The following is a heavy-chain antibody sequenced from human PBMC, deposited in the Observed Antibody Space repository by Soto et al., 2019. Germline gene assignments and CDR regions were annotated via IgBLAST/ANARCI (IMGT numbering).Heavy chain of an antibody. CDR2: MNPNSGNT. V-gene: IGHV1-8*02. Sequence: GTSVKVSCKDSGGTFSSYASNWVRQATGQGLEWMGWMNPNSGNTGYAQKFQGRVTMTRNTSISTAYMELSSLRSEDTAVYYCASPARNYDFWSGYSFDIWGQGTMVTVSS. J-gene: IGHJ3*02. D-gene: IGHD3-3*01. CDR1: GGTFSSYA. CDR3: ASPARNYDFWSGYSFDI.